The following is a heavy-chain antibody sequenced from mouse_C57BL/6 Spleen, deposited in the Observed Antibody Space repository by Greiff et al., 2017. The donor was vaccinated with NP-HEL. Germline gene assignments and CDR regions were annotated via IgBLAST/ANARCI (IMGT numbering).Heavy chain of an antibody. Sequence: EVQRVESGGGLVQPGGSLKLSCAASGFTFSDYYMYWVRQTPEKRLEWVAYISNGGGSTYYPDTVKGRFTISRDNAKNTLYLQMSRLKSEDTAMYYCARIYDGYWGYFDYWGQGTTLTVSS. V-gene: IGHV5-12*01. CDR3: ARIYDGYWGYFDY. J-gene: IGHJ2*01. D-gene: IGHD2-3*01. CDR2: ISNGGGST. CDR1: GFTFSDYY.